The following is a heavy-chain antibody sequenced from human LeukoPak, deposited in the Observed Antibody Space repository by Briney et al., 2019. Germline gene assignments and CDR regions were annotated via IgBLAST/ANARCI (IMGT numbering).Heavy chain of an antibody. CDR2: IQYDGSIE. V-gene: IGHV3-33*05. J-gene: IGHJ4*02. CDR1: GFTFSNYG. D-gene: IGHD2-2*01. CDR3: ARDSCSSPSCFDY. Sequence: GGSLRPSSAASGFTFSNYGMHWVRQAPGKGLEWVAAIQYDGSIEYYADSVKGRFTISRDDSKNTLYLQMNSLRAEDTAVYYSARDSCSSPSCFDYWGQGTLITVSS.